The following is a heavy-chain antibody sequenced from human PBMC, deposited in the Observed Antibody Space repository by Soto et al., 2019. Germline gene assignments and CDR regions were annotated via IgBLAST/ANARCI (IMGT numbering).Heavy chain of an antibody. CDR2: MNPNSGNT. CDR3: ARGIRQQLPQRRYYYYMDV. V-gene: IGHV1-8*01. D-gene: IGHD6-13*01. CDR1: GYTFTSYD. J-gene: IGHJ6*03. Sequence: ASVKVSCKASGYTFTSYDINWVRQATGQGLEWMGWMNPNSGNTGYAQKFQGRVTMTRNTSISTAYMELSSLRSEDTAVYYCARGIRQQLPQRRYYYYMDVWGKGTTVTVSS.